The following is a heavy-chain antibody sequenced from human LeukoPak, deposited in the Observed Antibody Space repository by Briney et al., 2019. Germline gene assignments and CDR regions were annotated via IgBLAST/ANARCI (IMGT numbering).Heavy chain of an antibody. D-gene: IGHD6-13*01. CDR3: AREGYSSSWAFDY. CDR1: GFTFSSYG. J-gene: IGHJ4*02. V-gene: IGHV3-33*01. CDR2: IWYDGSNK. Sequence: PGGSLRLSCAASGFTFSSYGMPWVRQAPGKGLEWVAVIWYDGSNKYYADSVKGRFTISRDNSKNTLYLQMNSLRAEDTAVYYCAREGYSSSWAFDYWGQGTLVTVSS.